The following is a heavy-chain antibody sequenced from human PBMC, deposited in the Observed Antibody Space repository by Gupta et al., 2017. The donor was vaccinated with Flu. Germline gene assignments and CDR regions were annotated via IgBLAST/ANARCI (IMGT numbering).Heavy chain of an antibody. D-gene: IGHD3-10*01. Sequence: QVQLVQSGAEVKKPGSSVKVSCKASGGTFSSYAISWVRQAPGQGLEWMGGIIPIFGTANYAQKFQGRVTITADKSTSTAYMELSSLRSEDTAVYYCARETSYGSGSDYYYYMDVWGKGTTVTVSS. J-gene: IGHJ6*03. CDR1: GGTFSSYA. V-gene: IGHV1-69*06. CDR3: ARETSYGSGSDYYYYMDV. CDR2: IIPIFGTA.